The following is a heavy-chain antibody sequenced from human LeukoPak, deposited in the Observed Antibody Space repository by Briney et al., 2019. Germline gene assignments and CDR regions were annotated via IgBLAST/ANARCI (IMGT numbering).Heavy chain of an antibody. CDR2: IYHSGST. Sequence: SETLSLTCTVSGYSISSGYYWGWIRQPPGKGLEWIGSIYHSGSTYYNPSLKSRVTISVDTSKNQFSLKLSSVTAADTAVYYCARRGYRGVNRKDNWFDPWGQGTLVTVSS. J-gene: IGHJ5*02. D-gene: IGHD3-10*01. CDR1: GYSISSGYY. V-gene: IGHV4-38-2*02. CDR3: ARRGYRGVNRKDNWFDP.